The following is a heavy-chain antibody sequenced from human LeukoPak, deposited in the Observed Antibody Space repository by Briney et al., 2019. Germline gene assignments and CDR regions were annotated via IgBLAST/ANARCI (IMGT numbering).Heavy chain of an antibody. J-gene: IGHJ4*02. CDR2: IYHSGST. CDR1: GGSISSSTW. CDR3: ATKDYLIRHFAY. Sequence: SGTLSLTCAASGGSISSSTWWSWVRQPPGKGLEWIGEIYHSGSTNYNPSLKSRVTISVDKSKNQFSLKMSYVTAADTAVYYCATKDYLIRHFAYWGQGTLVIVSS. V-gene: IGHV4-4*02. D-gene: IGHD3-16*01.